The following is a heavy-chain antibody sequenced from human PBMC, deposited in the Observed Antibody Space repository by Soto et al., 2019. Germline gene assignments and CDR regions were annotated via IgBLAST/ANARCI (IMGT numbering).Heavy chain of an antibody. D-gene: IGHD6-13*01. CDR3: AGIAAAGFYYYYGMDV. CDR2: IYYSGST. Sequence: SETLSLTCTVSGGSISSSSYYWGWIRQPPGKGLEWIGSIYYSGSTYYNPSLKSRVTISVDTSKNQFSLKLSSVTAADTAVYYCAGIAAAGFYYYYGMDVWGQGTTVTVPS. CDR1: GGSISSSSYY. J-gene: IGHJ6*02. V-gene: IGHV4-39*01.